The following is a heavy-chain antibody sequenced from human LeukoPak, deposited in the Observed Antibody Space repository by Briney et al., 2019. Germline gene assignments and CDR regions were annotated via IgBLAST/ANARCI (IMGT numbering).Heavy chain of an antibody. J-gene: IGHJ6*02. V-gene: IGHV3-33*06. Sequence: GVSLRLSCAASGFTFSSYGMHWVRQAPGKGLEGVAVIWYDGSNKYYAESLKGIFTISRDNSKDTLYMKMNSMSSENTAVYYCAKDLLDVLRYFDCLRNYYYYYGMDVWGQGTTVTVSS. D-gene: IGHD3-9*01. CDR3: AKDLLDVLRYFDCLRNYYYYYGMDV. CDR1: GFTFSSYG. CDR2: IWYDGSNK.